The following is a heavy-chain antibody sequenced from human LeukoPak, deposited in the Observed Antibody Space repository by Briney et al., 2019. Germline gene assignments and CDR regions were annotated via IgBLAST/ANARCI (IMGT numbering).Heavy chain of an antibody. Sequence: ASVKVSFKASGYIFTSYVLHWVRQAPGQGLEWMGWINTNTGNPTYAQGFTGRFVFSLDTSVSTAYLQISSLKADDTAIYYCARGDYETHGYQTRWGQGTLVTVSS. V-gene: IGHV7-4-1*02. D-gene: IGHD3-22*01. CDR3: ARGDYETHGYQTR. J-gene: IGHJ4*02. CDR1: GYIFTSYV. CDR2: INTNTGNP.